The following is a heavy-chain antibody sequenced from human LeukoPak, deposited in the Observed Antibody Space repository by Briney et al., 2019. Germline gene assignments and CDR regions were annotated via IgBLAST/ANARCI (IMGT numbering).Heavy chain of an antibody. CDR3: AKDRRPVINSSGYYYGFDAFDI. J-gene: IGHJ3*02. V-gene: IGHV3-23*01. Sequence: GGSLRLSCAASGFTFSSYAMSWVRQAPGKGLEWVSAISGSGGSTYYADSVKGRFTISRDNSKNTLYLQMNSLRAEDTAVYYCAKDRRPVINSSGYYYGFDAFDIWGQGTMVTVSS. CDR1: GFTFSSYA. D-gene: IGHD3-22*01. CDR2: ISGSGGST.